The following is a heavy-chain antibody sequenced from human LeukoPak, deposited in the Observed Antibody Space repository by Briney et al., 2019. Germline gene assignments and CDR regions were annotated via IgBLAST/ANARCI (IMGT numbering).Heavy chain of an antibody. J-gene: IGHJ4*02. CDR1: GFTFSSHA. V-gene: IGHV3-23*01. CDR3: AKRRGIAVAGTGE. D-gene: IGHD6-19*01. Sequence: GGSLRLSCAASGFTFSSHAMSWVRQAPGKGLEWVSAIDYSGGSTYYADSVKGRFTISRDNSKNTLYLQMNSLRAEDTAVYYCAKRRGIAVAGTGEWGQGTLVTVSS. CDR2: IDYSGGST.